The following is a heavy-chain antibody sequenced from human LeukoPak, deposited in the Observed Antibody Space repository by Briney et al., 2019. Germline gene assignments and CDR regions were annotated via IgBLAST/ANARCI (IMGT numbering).Heavy chain of an antibody. V-gene: IGHV3-23*01. D-gene: IGHD3-9*01. CDR1: GFTFSSYG. CDR3: ARDKGGYDVLTGYTYNWFDP. J-gene: IGHJ5*02. CDR2: ISGSGGST. Sequence: GGSLRLSCAASGFTFSSYGMSWVRQAPGKGLEWVSAISGSGGSTYYADSVKGRFTISRDNSKNTLYLQMNSLRAEDTAVYYCARDKGGYDVLTGYTYNWFDPWGQGTLVTVSS.